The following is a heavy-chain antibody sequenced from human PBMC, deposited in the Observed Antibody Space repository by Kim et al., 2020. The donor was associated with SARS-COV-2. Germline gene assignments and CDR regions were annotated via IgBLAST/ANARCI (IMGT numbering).Heavy chain of an antibody. CDR2: IRSKAYGGTT. CDR1: GFTFGDYA. D-gene: IGHD1-26*01. J-gene: IGHJ6*02. CDR3: TRGFIRGSYYPRYYYYYGMDV. V-gene: IGHV3-49*03. Sequence: GGSLRLSCTASGFTFGDYAMSWFRQAPGKGLEWVGFIRSKAYGGTTEYAASVKGRFTISRDDSKSIAYLQMNSLKTEDTAVYYCTRGFIRGSYYPRYYYYYGMDVWGQGTTVTVSS.